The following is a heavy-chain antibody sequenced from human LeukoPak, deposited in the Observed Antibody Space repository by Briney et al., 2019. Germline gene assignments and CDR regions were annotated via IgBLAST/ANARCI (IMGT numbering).Heavy chain of an antibody. Sequence: PGGSLTLSCSASGFTFSNYAMSWVRQAPGKGLEWVSGISGSGGNTYYADSVKGRFTISRDNSKNTLYLQMNSLRAEDTAVYYCAKTVAPYDSSGYDYWGQGTLVTVSS. CDR3: AKTVAPYDSSGYDY. D-gene: IGHD3-22*01. CDR2: ISGSGGNT. CDR1: GFTFSNYA. J-gene: IGHJ4*02. V-gene: IGHV3-23*01.